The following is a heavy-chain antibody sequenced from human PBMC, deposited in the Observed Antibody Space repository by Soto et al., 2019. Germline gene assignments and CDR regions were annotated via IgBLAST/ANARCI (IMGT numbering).Heavy chain of an antibody. V-gene: IGHV1-69*06. D-gene: IGHD3-10*01. CDR2: SIPVFGNT. Sequence: QLQLEQSGPEVKKPGSSVKVSCKASGRSFSSDGVSWVRQAPGQGLEWMGGSIPVFGNTKYVQRFQGRLTITADTSTSTVYMEMSSLSSEDTAVYFCARGQYYSSGSAATSYFYFGIDVWGQGTTVIVSS. CDR1: GRSFSSDG. J-gene: IGHJ6*02. CDR3: ARGQYYSSGSAATSYFYFGIDV.